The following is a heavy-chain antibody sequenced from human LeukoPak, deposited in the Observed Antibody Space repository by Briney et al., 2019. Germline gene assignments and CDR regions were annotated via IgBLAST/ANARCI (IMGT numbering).Heavy chain of an antibody. CDR1: GFTFSRFA. D-gene: IGHD3-22*01. V-gene: IGHV3-23*01. CDR3: AKDANYLDSSGYFIPFDY. Sequence: AGGSLRLSCSASGFTFSRFAMTWVRHLPGKGLEWVSTISGIVLQTFYADSVKGRFSVSRDNSVNIVYLQMDSLRADDSALYSCAKDANYLDSSGYFIPFDYWGPGTLVTVAS. J-gene: IGHJ4*02. CDR2: ISGIVLQT.